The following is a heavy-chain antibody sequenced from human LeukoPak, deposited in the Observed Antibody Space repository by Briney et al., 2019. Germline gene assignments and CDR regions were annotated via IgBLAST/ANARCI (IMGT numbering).Heavy chain of an antibody. V-gene: IGHV4-59*08. J-gene: IGHJ4*02. D-gene: IGHD6-13*01. CDR1: GSMYNYY. Sequence: SETLSLTCTVSGSMYNYYWSWIRQPPGKGLEWIGYIHYNGITNYSPSLKSRVTMSLDTSKNQVSLKLNSVSAADTAIYYCARHVWDSSSWYLDYWGQGTLVTVSS. CDR2: IHYNGIT. CDR3: ARHVWDSSSWYLDY.